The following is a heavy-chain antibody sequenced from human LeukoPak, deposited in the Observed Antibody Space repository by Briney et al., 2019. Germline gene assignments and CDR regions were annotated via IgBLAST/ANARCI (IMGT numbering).Heavy chain of an antibody. D-gene: IGHD5-12*01. J-gene: IGHJ3*02. CDR1: GGSIRNYY. Sequence: NPSETLSLTCTVSGGSIRNYYWSWFRQPPGKGLEWIGYIYYSGSTNYSPSLKSRVTISVDTSKNQFSLKLTSVTAADTAVYYCARHTRPGYGGSENAFDIWGQGTMVTVSS. CDR3: ARHTRPGYGGSENAFDI. CDR2: IYYSGST. V-gene: IGHV4-59*08.